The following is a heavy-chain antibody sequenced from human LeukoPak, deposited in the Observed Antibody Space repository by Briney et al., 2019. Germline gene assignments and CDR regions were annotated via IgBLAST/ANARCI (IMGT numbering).Heavy chain of an antibody. CDR2: INPNSGGT. Sequence: EASVKVSCKASGYTFTGYYMHWVRQAPGQGLEWMGWINPNSGGTNYAQKFQGWVTMTRDTSISTAYMELSRLRSDDTAVYYCARADQKGYSSSWYYYDMDVWGKGTTVTVSS. CDR1: GYTFTGYY. J-gene: IGHJ6*04. V-gene: IGHV1-2*04. CDR3: ARADQKGYSSSWYYYDMDV. D-gene: IGHD6-13*01.